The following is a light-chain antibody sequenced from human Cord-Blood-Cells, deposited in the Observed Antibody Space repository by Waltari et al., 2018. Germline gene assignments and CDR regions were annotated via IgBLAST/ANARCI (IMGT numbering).Light chain of an antibody. CDR3: QAWDSSNVV. J-gene: IGLJ2*01. Sequence: SHQLPHPPPMSVPPGQTANITSHGSNFGAKNACWDPQKPGQSRVLVMYKDSKRPSGIPERFSGSNSGNTATLTISGTKAMDEADYYCQAWDSSNVVFGGGTKLTVL. V-gene: IGLV3-1*01. CDR2: KDS. CDR1: NFGAKN.